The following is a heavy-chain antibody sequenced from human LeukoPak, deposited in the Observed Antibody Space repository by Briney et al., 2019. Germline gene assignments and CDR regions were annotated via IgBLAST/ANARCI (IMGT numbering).Heavy chain of an antibody. CDR3: AKDLGSSSAGDY. J-gene: IGHJ4*02. V-gene: IGHV3-23*01. Sequence: PGGSLRLSCAASGFTFSSYAMSWVRQAPGKGLEWVSAIRGSGGSTYYADSVKGRFTISRDNSKNTLYLQMNSLRAEDTAVHYCAKDLGSSSAGDYWGQGTLVTVSS. CDR1: GFTFSSYA. D-gene: IGHD6-6*01. CDR2: IRGSGGST.